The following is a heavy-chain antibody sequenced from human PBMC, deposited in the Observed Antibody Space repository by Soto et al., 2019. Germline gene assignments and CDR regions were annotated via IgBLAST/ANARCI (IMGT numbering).Heavy chain of an antibody. D-gene: IGHD1-26*01. V-gene: IGHV1-69*01. CDR3: AKECGRHSGGIDY. CDR2: IIPIFGTA. CDR1: GGTFSSYS. J-gene: IGHJ4*02. Sequence: QVQLVQSGAEVKKPGSSVKVSCKASGGTFSSYSINWVRQAPGQGLEWMGEIIPIFGTANYAQKFQGRVKITADETTSNAYKEPSSPGSGDTAVLFLAKECGRHSGGIDYWGQGTLVTVSS.